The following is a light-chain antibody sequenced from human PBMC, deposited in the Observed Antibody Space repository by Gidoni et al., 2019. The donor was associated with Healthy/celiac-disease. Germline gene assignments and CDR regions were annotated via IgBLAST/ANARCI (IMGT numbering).Light chain of an antibody. Sequence: ELVLTQSPGTLSWSTGERATLASRASQSVSSSYLAWYQQKPGQAPRLLIYGASSMATGIPDRFSGSGSGTDFTLTISRLEPEDFAVYYCQQYGSSPWTFGQGTKVEIK. V-gene: IGKV3-20*01. CDR3: QQYGSSPWT. CDR2: GAS. J-gene: IGKJ1*01. CDR1: QSVSSSY.